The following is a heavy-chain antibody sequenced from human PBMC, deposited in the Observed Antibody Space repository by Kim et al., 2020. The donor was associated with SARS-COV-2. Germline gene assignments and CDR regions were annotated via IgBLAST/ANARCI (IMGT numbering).Heavy chain of an antibody. J-gene: IGHJ6*02. V-gene: IGHV4-34*01. CDR3: ARVRGVTVLLGYYYYGMDV. Sequence: ETLSLTCAVYGGSFSGYYWSWIRQPPGKGLEWIGEINHSGSTNYNPSLKSRVTISVDTSKNQFSLKLSSVTAADTAVYYCARVRGVTVLLGYYYYGMDVWVQGTTVTVSS. CDR1: GGSFSGYY. D-gene: IGHD3-10*01. CDR2: INHSGST.